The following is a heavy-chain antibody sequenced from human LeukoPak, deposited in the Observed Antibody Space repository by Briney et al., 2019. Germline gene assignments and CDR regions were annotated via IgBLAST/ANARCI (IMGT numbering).Heavy chain of an antibody. D-gene: IGHD6-13*01. CDR3: ARQRYSSSPIDY. CDR1: GESFSGYY. CDR2: IDHSGST. Sequence: SETLSLTCAVYGESFSGYYWSWIRQPPGKGLEWIGEIDHSGSTNSNPSLESRVTISVDTSKSQFSLKLISVTAADTAVYYCARQRYSSSPIDYWGQGTLVTVSS. J-gene: IGHJ4*02. V-gene: IGHV4-34*01.